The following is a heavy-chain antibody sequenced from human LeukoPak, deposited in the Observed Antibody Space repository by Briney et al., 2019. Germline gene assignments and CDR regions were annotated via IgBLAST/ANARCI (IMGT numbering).Heavy chain of an antibody. J-gene: IGHJ6*02. V-gene: IGHV1-18*01. CDR2: ISAYNGNT. CDR1: GYTFTSYG. D-gene: IGHD3-3*01. Sequence: ASVKLSCKASGYTFTSYGISWVRQAPGQGLEWMGCISAYNGNTNYAQKLQGRVTMTTDTSTSTAYMELRSLRSDDTAVYYCAREAYYDFWSGYYWRGKPNYGMDVWGQGTTVTVSS. CDR3: AREAYYDFWSGYYWRGKPNYGMDV.